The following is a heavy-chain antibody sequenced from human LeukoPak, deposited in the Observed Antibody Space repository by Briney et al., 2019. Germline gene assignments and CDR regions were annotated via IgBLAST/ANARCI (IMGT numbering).Heavy chain of an antibody. V-gene: IGHV3-23*01. CDR3: ANSGLNRFEY. CDR1: GFTFSTFA. D-gene: IGHD2-15*01. CDR2: IFPSGGEI. J-gene: IGHJ4*02. Sequence: PGGSLGLSYAASGFTFSTFAMIWVRQPPGKGLEWVSSIFPSGGEIHYADSVRGRFTISRDNSKSTLSLQMNSLRAEDTAIYYCANSGLNRFEYWGQGALVTVSS.